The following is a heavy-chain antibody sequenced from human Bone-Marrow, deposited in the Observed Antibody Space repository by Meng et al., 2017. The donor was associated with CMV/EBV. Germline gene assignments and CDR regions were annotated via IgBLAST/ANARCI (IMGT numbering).Heavy chain of an antibody. CDR3: ARDRSSLNYYDSSGYYPYYYGMDV. D-gene: IGHD3-22*01. CDR2: IKQDGSEK. J-gene: IGHJ6*02. Sequence: GGSLRLSCAASGFTFSSYSMNWVRQAPGKGLEWVANIKQDGSEKYYVDSVKGRFTISRDNAKNSLYLQMNSLRAEDTAVYYCARDRSSLNYYDSSGYYPYYYGMDVWGQGTTVTVSS. CDR1: GFTFSSYS. V-gene: IGHV3-7*01.